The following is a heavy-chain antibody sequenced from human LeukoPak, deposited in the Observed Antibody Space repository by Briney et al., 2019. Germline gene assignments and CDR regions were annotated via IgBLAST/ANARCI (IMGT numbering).Heavy chain of an antibody. CDR2: ISSSCGTI. V-gene: IGHV3-11*01. J-gene: IGHJ4*02. CDR3: ARERSSGWFYFDY. D-gene: IGHD6-19*01. Sequence: GGSLRLSCAASGFTFSHYYMMWLRQAPGEGVEGVSYISSSCGTIYYTDSVKGRFTISRDNAKNSLYLQMNSLRAEDTAVYYCARERSSGWFYFDYWGQGTLVTVPS. CDR1: GFTFSHYY.